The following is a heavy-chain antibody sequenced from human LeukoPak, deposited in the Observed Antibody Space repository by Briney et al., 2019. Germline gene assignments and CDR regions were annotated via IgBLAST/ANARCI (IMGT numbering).Heavy chain of an antibody. CDR1: GFTFSSYW. Sequence: GGSLRLSCAASGFTFSSYWMSWVRQAPGKGLEWVANIKQDGSEKYYVDSVKGRFTISRDNAKNSLYLQMNSLRAEDTAVYYCARVGTQRLQFNDYWGQGTLVTVSS. V-gene: IGHV3-7*01. D-gene: IGHD5-12*01. CDR2: IKQDGSEK. CDR3: ARVGTQRLQFNDY. J-gene: IGHJ4*02.